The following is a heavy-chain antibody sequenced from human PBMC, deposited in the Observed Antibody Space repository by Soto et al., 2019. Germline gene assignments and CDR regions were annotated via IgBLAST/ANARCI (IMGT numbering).Heavy chain of an antibody. Sequence: QVQLVQSGAEVKKPGSSVRVSCKASGGTFSSNTLSWVRQAPGQGLEWMGRITPVLDMADYEQKFQDRLTITADKSTTTVYMELGSQRSEDTAIYYCARAISSGGRFSGMDVWGQGTTVTVSS. CDR1: GGTFSSNT. V-gene: IGHV1-69*02. CDR3: ARAISSGGRFSGMDV. J-gene: IGHJ6*02. D-gene: IGHD3-16*01. CDR2: ITPVLDMA.